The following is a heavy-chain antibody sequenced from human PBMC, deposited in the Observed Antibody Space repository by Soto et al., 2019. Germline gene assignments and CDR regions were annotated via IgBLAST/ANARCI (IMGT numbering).Heavy chain of an antibody. D-gene: IGHD2-2*02. CDR2: IIPILGIA. V-gene: IGHV1-69*02. CDR3: ARGADCSSTSCYKFGWFDP. J-gene: IGHJ5*02. Sequence: VKVYCKACGGAISSYTSSWVRQATEQGLEWMGRIIPILGIANYAQKFQGRVTITADKSTSTAYMELSSLRSEDTAVYYCARGADCSSTSCYKFGWFDPWGQGTLVTVSS. CDR1: GGAISSYT.